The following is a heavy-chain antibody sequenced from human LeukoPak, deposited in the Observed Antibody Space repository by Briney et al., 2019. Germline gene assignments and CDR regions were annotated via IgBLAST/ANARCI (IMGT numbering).Heavy chain of an antibody. Sequence: GGSLRLSCAASGFIVSSKYMSWVRQAPRKGLEWVSVIHSGGSAYYADSVKGRFTISRDNSKNTLYLQMNSLRAEDTAVYYCARIDYGDYYWGQGTLVTVSS. J-gene: IGHJ4*02. CDR3: ARIDYGDYY. CDR1: GFIVSSKY. CDR2: IHSGGSA. D-gene: IGHD4-17*01. V-gene: IGHV3-66*01.